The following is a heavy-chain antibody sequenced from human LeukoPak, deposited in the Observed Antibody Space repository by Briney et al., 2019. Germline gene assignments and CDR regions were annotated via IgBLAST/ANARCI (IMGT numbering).Heavy chain of an antibody. D-gene: IGHD6-19*01. CDR1: GFTFRNYG. Sequence: GTSLRLSCAASGFTFRNYGMVWVRQAPGKGLEWVALISYDGSNQYYADSVKGRFTISRDNSKNTLYLRINSLRAEDTAVYYCATHRSGYYLDHWGQGTLVTVSS. J-gene: IGHJ4*02. CDR3: ATHRSGYYLDH. CDR2: ISYDGSNQ. V-gene: IGHV3-30*03.